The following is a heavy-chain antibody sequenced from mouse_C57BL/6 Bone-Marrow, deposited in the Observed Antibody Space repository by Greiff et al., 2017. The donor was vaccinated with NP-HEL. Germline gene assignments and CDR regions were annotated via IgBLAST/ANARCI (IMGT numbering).Heavy chain of an antibody. CDR1: GFTFSSYA. V-gene: IGHV5-4*01. CDR2: ISDGGSYT. CDR3: ARETSH. Sequence: EVQLVESGGGLVKPGGSLKLSCAASGFTFSSYAMSWVRQTPEKRLEWVATISDGGSYTYYPDNVKGRFTISRDNAKNSLYLQMSHLKSEDTAMYYCARETSHWGQGTSVTVSS. J-gene: IGHJ4*01.